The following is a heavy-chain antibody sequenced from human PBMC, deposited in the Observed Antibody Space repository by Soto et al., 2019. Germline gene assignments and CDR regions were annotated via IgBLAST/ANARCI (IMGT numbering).Heavy chain of an antibody. J-gene: IGHJ5*02. CDR3: ASHDPGARFDP. CDR2: INPNNGAT. V-gene: IGHV1-2*02. D-gene: IGHD1-1*01. CDR1: RYIFTANF. Sequence: QVQLVQSGAEVKKPGASVKVSCKSPRYIFTANFLHWVRHPPGKGLEWMGWINPNNGATHYGLSFQGRVTMTRDTSISTAYMELSSLRSDDTAVYYCASHDPGARFDPWGQGTLVIVSS.